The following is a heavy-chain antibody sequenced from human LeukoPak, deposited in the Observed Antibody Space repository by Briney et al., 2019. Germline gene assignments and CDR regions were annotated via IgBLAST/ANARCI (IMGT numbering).Heavy chain of an antibody. Sequence: GGSLRLSCAASGFSFSTYSMNWVRQAPGPGLEWVSRIRSGGLTYAGSVKGRFTISKDNAKNSLYLEMNSLRAEDTAVYYCARDSDYAFDYWGQGILVTVSS. V-gene: IGHV3-48*04. D-gene: IGHD4-17*01. CDR1: GFSFSTYS. CDR3: ARDSDYAFDY. CDR2: IRSGGLT. J-gene: IGHJ4*02.